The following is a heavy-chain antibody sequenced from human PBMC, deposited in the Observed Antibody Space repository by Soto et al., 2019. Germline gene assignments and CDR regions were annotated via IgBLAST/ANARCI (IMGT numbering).Heavy chain of an antibody. CDR2: INHSGST. J-gene: IGHJ4*02. CDR1: GGSFSGYY. Sequence: QVQLQQWGAGLLKPSETLSLTCAVYGGSFSGYYWSWIRQPPGKGLEWIGEINHSGSTNYNPSLKSRVTISVDTSKNQFSLKLSSVTAADTAVYYCARGSWDDILPQPYYFDYWGQGTLVTVSS. D-gene: IGHD3-9*01. V-gene: IGHV4-34*01. CDR3: ARGSWDDILPQPYYFDY.